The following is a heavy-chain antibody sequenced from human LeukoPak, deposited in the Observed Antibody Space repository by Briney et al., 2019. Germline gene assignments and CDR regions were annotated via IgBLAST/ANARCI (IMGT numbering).Heavy chain of an antibody. CDR3: ARFSPDHYDNRKYFDY. CDR1: GGSITSPYY. V-gene: IGHV4-39*01. D-gene: IGHD3-22*01. J-gene: IGHJ4*02. CDR2: LSYTGST. Sequence: PSETLSLTCTVSGGSITSPYYWAWIRQPPGRGLEWIGSLSYTGSTYSNPSLKSRVTISVDTSKNQFSLRLRSVTAADTAVFYCARFSPDHYDNRKYFDYWGQGTLVTVSS.